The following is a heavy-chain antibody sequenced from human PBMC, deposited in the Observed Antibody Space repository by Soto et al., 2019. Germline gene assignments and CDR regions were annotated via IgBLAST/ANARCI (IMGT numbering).Heavy chain of an antibody. D-gene: IGHD3-22*01. CDR2: IYYSGST. CDR1: GGSISSGGYY. CDR3: ARGGNYYDSSGYYSEALEWFDP. Sequence: QVQLQESGPGLVKPSQTLSLTCTVSGGSISSGGYYWSWIRQHPGKGLEWIGYIYYSGSTYYNPSLKSRVTISVDTSKNQFSLKLSSVTAADTAVYYCARGGNYYDSSGYYSEALEWFDPWGQGTLVTVSS. J-gene: IGHJ5*02. V-gene: IGHV4-31*03.